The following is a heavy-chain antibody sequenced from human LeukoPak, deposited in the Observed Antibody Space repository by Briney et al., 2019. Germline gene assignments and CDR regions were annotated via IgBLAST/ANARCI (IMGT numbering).Heavy chain of an antibody. Sequence: SETLSLTCTVSGGSIGSSSYSWGWIRQPPGKGLEWIGSIYYSGTTYYNPSLKSRVTISVDTSKIQFSLKLSSVAATDTAVYFCARLRFDFWSGYTHPYFDYWGQGTLVTVSS. CDR1: GGSIGSSSYS. J-gene: IGHJ4*02. D-gene: IGHD3-3*01. CDR2: IYYSGTT. V-gene: IGHV4-39*01. CDR3: ARLRFDFWSGYTHPYFDY.